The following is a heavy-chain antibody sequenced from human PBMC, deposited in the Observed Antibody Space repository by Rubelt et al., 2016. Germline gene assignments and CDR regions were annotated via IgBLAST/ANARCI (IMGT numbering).Heavy chain of an antibody. J-gene: IGHJ4*02. CDR1: GFTFTSSA. Sequence: VQLVESGGGVVQPGRSLRLSCAASGFTFTSSAMYCVRQAPGKGLVLVSRIYSDGSNTNYADAVKGRFTISRDNAENTLYLEMNRLRAEDTAIYCGAREYGSSGYFDYWGQGALVTVSS. V-gene: IGHV3-74*01. CDR2: IYSDGSNT. CDR3: AREYGSSGYFDY. D-gene: IGHD6-6*01.